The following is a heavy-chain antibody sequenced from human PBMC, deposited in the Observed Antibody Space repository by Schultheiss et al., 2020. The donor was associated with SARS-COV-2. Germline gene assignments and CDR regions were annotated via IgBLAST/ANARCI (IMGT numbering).Heavy chain of an antibody. CDR2: IWYDGSNK. J-gene: IGHJ4*02. D-gene: IGHD5-18*01. V-gene: IGHV3-30*04. CDR1: GFTFSSYA. Sequence: GGSLRLSCAASGFTFSSYAMHWVRQAPGKGLEWVAVIWYDGSNKYYADSVKGRFTISRDNSKNTLYLQMNSLRAEDTAVYYCARDPGGYSYGPQYYFDYWGQGTLVTVSS. CDR3: ARDPGGYSYGPQYYFDY.